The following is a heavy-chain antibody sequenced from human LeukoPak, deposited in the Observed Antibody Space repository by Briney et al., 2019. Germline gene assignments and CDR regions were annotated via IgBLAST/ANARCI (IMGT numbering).Heavy chain of an antibody. J-gene: IGHJ4*02. V-gene: IGHV1-2*02. CDR3: ARGGQGWELRRRLFDY. CDR1: GYTLTGYY. CDR2: INPNSGGT. D-gene: IGHD1-26*01. Sequence: GASVKVSCKASGYTLTGYYMHWVRQAPGQGLEWMGWINPNSGGTNYAQKFQGRVTMTRDTSISTAYMELSRLRSDDTAVYYCARGGQGWELRRRLFDYWGQGTLVTVSS.